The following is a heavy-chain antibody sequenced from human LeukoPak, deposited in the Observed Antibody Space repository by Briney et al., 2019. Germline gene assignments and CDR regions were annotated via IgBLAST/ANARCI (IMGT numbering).Heavy chain of an antibody. V-gene: IGHV3-74*01. CDR1: GFTFDDYA. J-gene: IGHJ3*02. CDR3: ARAYTVTDAFDI. CDR2: INTDGSST. D-gene: IGHD4-17*01. Sequence: GGSLRLSCAASGFTFDDYAMHWVRQAPGKGLVWVSRINTDGSSTSYADSVKGQLTISRDNAKNTLYLQMNSLRAEDTAVYYCARAYTVTDAFDIWGQGTMVTVSS.